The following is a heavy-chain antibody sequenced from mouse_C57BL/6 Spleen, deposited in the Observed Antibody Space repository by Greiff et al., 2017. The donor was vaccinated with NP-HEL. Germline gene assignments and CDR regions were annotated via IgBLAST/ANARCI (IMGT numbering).Heavy chain of an antibody. CDR1: GYTFTSYW. Sequence: VQLQQPGAELVKPGASVKMSCKASGYTFTSYWITWVKQRPGQGLEWIGDIYPGSGSTNYNEKFKSKATLTVDTSSSTAYMQLSSLTSEVSAVYYCARGSTTVVDWYFDVWGTGTTVTVSS. J-gene: IGHJ1*03. CDR2: IYPGSGST. V-gene: IGHV1-55*01. CDR3: ARGSTTVVDWYFDV. D-gene: IGHD1-1*01.